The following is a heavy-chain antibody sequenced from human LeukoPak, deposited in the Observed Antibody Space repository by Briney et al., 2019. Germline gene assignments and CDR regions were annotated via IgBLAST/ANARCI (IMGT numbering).Heavy chain of an antibody. D-gene: IGHD2-2*01. J-gene: IGHJ4*02. CDR1: GFTFDDYA. V-gene: IGHV3-9*01. Sequence: PGRSLRLSCAASGFTFDDYAMHWVRQAPGKGLEWVSGISWNSGSTGYADSVKGRFTISRDNAKNSLYLQMNSLRAEDTALYHCARSGAVPAAMPDYWGQGTLVTVSS. CDR2: ISWNSGST. CDR3: ARSGAVPAAMPDY.